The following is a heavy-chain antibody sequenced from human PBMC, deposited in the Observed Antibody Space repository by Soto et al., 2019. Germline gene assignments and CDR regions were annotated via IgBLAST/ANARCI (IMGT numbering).Heavy chain of an antibody. J-gene: IGHJ1*01. Sequence: GASVKVSCKASGYSFTSYDINWVRQATGQGLEWMGWMNPNSGNTNYAQKLQGRVTMTTDTSTSTAYMELRSLRSDDTAVYYCARGGATVAGTFFLRLPHPEYFQHWGQGTLVTVSS. D-gene: IGHD6-19*01. CDR3: ARGGATVAGTFFLRLPHPEYFQH. CDR2: MNPNSGNT. V-gene: IGHV1-8*01. CDR1: GYSFTSYD.